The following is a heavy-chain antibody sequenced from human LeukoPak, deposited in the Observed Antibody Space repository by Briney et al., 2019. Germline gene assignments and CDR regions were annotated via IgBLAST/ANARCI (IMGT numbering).Heavy chain of an antibody. CDR3: ATTTIRLGY. J-gene: IGHJ4*02. CDR1: GGSISSSSYY. CDR2: IYYDGSA. D-gene: IGHD1-26*01. Sequence: SETLSLTCSVSGGSISSSSYYWGWIRQPPGQGLQWIGLIYYDGSAYYNLSLKSRLTISIDTSKSQFSLQLSSVTAADTAVYYCATTTIRLGYWGQGTLVTVSS. V-gene: IGHV4-39*07.